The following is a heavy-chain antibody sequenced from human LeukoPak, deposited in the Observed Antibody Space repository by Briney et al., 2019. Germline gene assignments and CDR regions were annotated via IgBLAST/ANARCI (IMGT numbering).Heavy chain of an antibody. D-gene: IGHD1-26*01. CDR2: ITGSGGST. Sequence: GGSLRLSCAASGFTFSTYAMSWVRQAPGKGLEWVSTITGSGGSTYYAGSVKGRFTISRDNAKNTLYLQIDSLRAEDTAVYYCAEWARLGLLGATTRGPFDYWGQGTLVTVSS. V-gene: IGHV3-23*01. J-gene: IGHJ4*02. CDR3: AEWARLGLLGATTRGPFDY. CDR1: GFTFSTYA.